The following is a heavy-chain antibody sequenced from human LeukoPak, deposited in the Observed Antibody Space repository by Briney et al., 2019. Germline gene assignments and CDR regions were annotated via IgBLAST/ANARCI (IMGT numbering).Heavy chain of an antibody. Sequence: ASVKVSCKASGYTFTSYGISWVRQAPGQGLEWMGWISAYNGNTNYAQKLQGRVTMTTDTPTSTAYMELRSLRSDDTAVYYCARDLPLIVVVPAATKRNWFDRWGQGTLVTVSS. CDR2: ISAYNGNT. D-gene: IGHD2-2*01. J-gene: IGHJ5*02. CDR1: GYTFTSYG. CDR3: ARDLPLIVVVPAATKRNWFDR. V-gene: IGHV1-18*04.